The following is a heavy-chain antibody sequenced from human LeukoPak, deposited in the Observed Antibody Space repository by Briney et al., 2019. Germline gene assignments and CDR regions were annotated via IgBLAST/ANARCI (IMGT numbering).Heavy chain of an antibody. CDR1: GYTFANYG. CDR3: ARDKAYYYDSSGYPDAFDI. Sequence: ASVKVSCKASGYTFANYGITWVRQAPGQGLEWMGWISVYNGNTNYAQNLQGRVTMTTDTSTSTAYMELRSLRSDDTAVYYCARDKAYYYDSSGYPDAFDIWGQGTMVTVSS. D-gene: IGHD3-22*01. CDR2: ISVYNGNT. V-gene: IGHV1-18*01. J-gene: IGHJ3*02.